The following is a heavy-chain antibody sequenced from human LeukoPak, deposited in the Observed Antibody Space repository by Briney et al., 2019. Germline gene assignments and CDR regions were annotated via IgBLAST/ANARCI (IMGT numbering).Heavy chain of an antibody. D-gene: IGHD1-26*01. CDR3: TTALVQIVGPTGTY. Sequence: GGSLRLSCAASGFTFGSCAMSWVRQAPGKGLEWVGRIKSKSDGGTTDYAAPVKGRFTISRDDSKNTLFLQMNSLKAEDTAVYYCTTALVQIVGPTGTYWGQGTLVTVSS. V-gene: IGHV3-15*01. CDR2: IKSKSDGGTT. CDR1: GFTFGSCA. J-gene: IGHJ4*02.